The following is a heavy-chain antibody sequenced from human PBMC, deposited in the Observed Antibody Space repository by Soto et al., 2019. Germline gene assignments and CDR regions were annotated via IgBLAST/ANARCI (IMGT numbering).Heavy chain of an antibody. Sequence: PSETLSLTCTVSGGSISSYYWSWIRKPPGKGLEWIGYIYYSGSTNYNPSLKSRVTISVDTSKNQFSLKLSSVTAADTAVYYCARHRGYYYYYYMDVWGKGTTVTVSS. CDR2: IYYSGST. CDR3: ARHRGYYYYYYMDV. CDR1: GGSISSYY. V-gene: IGHV4-59*08. J-gene: IGHJ6*03. D-gene: IGHD3-10*01.